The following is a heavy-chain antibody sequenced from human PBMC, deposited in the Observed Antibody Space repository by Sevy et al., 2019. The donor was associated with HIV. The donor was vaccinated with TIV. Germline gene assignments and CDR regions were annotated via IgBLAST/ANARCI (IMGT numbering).Heavy chain of an antibody. CDR2: FHPEDGET. D-gene: IGHD3-3*01. CDR1: GYTLTDLS. CDR3: ATLRPPGDVYYDFWTGFPH. Sequence: ASVKVARKVSGYTLTDLSIHWVRQAPGKGLEWMGGFHPEDGETIYAQKFQGRVTMTEDTTTDTAYMELSSLKSEDTTVYYCATLRPPGDVYYDFWTGFPHWGQGTLVTVSS. V-gene: IGHV1-24*01. J-gene: IGHJ4*02.